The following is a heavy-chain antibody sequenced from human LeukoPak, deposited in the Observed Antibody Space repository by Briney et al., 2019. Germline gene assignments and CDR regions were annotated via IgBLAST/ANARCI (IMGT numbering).Heavy chain of an antibody. V-gene: IGHV3-48*01. Sequence: GGSLRLSCTVSGFTFSSSGMNWVHQAPGKGLEWVSFIGTNSRATYYGDSVKGRFTISRDNAKNSLYLQMDSLRAEDTAVYYCAKDFLIDPLWGQGTLVTVSS. CDR1: GFTFSSSG. CDR3: AKDFLIDPL. J-gene: IGHJ4*02. CDR2: IGTNSRAT. D-gene: IGHD2-21*01.